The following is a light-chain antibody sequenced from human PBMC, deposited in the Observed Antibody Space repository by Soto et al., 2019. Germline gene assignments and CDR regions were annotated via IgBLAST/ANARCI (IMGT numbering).Light chain of an antibody. Sequence: EIVLTQSPGTLSLSPGERATLSCRASQSVSSRYLTWYRQKPGQAPRVLIYGASSRATGNPDRFSGSGSRTDFTLNISRLEPEDFAVYYCQQYGDSVTFGQGTRLEIK. V-gene: IGKV3-20*01. CDR2: GAS. J-gene: IGKJ5*01. CDR3: QQYGDSVT. CDR1: QSVSSRY.